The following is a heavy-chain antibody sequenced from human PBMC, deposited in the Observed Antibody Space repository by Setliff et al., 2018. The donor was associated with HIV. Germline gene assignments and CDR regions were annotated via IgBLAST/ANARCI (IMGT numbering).Heavy chain of an antibody. CDR3: ARLTYYYDTSGPAAAFDI. Sequence: SETLSLTCTVSGGTISSGGYYWSWIRQFPGKGLEWIGYIYYSGSTYYSPSLQSRLTISVDTSKNQLSLKLTSVTAADTAVYYCARLTYYYDTSGPAAAFDIWGQGTMVTVSS. D-gene: IGHD3-22*01. CDR1: GGTISSGGYY. V-gene: IGHV4-31*03. CDR2: IYYSGST. J-gene: IGHJ3*02.